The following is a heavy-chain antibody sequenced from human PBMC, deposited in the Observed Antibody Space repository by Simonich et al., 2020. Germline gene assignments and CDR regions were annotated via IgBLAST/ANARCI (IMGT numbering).Heavy chain of an antibody. CDR2: ISGSGGST. Sequence: EVQLLESGGGLVQPGGSLRLSCAASGFTFSSYAMSWVRQAPGKGLGGVSAISGSGGSTYYASSGKGRFTISRDNSKNTLYLQMNSLRAEDTAVYYCAKRSGVSITGTFDYWGQGTLVTVSS. CDR3: AKRSGVSITGTFDY. CDR1: GFTFSSYA. V-gene: IGHV3-23*01. D-gene: IGHD1-7*01. J-gene: IGHJ4*02.